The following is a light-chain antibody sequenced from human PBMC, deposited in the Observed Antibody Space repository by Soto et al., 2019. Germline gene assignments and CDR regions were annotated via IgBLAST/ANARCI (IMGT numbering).Light chain of an antibody. CDR1: QSVSSSY. J-gene: IGKJ5*01. V-gene: IGKV3-20*01. Sequence: EIGMTQSPGTLSLSPGERATLSSRGGQSVSSSYLAWYQQKPGQAPRLLIYGASSRATGIPDRFSGSGSGTAFTLPISRLEPEDFAVYYCQQYGSSPSIPSGQGTRLEIK. CDR2: GAS. CDR3: QQYGSSPSIP.